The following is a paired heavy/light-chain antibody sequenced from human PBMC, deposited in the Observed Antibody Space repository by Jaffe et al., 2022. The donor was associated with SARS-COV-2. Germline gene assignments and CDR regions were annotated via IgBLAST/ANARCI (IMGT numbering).Heavy chain of an antibody. J-gene: IGHJ6*03. CDR3: ARSPLFRGYYYYYYMDV. D-gene: IGHD2-21*01. CDR1: GGSISSSSYY. V-gene: IGHV4-39*01. Sequence: QLQLQESGPGLVKPSETLSLTCTVSGGSISSSSYYWGWIRQPPGKGLEWIGTIYYSGSTYYNPSLKSRVTVSVDTSKNQFSLKLSSVTAADTAVYYCARSPLFRGYYYYYYMDVWGKGTTVTVSS. CDR2: IYYSGST.
Light chain of an antibody. CDR2: GAS. V-gene: IGKV3-20*01. Sequence: EIVLTQSPGTLSLSPGERATLSCRASQSVSSSYLAWYQQKPGQAPRLLIYGASSRATGIPDRFSGSGSGTDFTLTISRLEPEDFAVYYCQQYGSSPTFGQGTKVEIK. J-gene: IGKJ1*01. CDR1: QSVSSSY. CDR3: QQYGSSPT.